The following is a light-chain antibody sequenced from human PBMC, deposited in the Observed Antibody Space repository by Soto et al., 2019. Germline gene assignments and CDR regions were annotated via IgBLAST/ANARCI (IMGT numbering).Light chain of an antibody. CDR2: GNT. CDR1: SSNIGACYD. J-gene: IGLJ2*01. Sequence: QSVLTQPPSVSGAPGQRVTISCTGSSSNIGACYDVHWYQQLPGRAPKLLIYGNTNRPSGVPDRFSGSKSGTSASLAITGLQAEDEADYYCLSFDSSLSVVFGGGTQLTV. V-gene: IGLV1-40*01. CDR3: LSFDSSLSVV.